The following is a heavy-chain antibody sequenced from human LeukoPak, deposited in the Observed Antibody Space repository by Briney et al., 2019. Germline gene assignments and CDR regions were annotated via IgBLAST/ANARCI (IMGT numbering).Heavy chain of an antibody. D-gene: IGHD3-10*01. J-gene: IGHJ4*02. V-gene: IGHV4-4*07. CDR2: IYTSGST. CDR3: ASSAFGEFTYYFDY. Sequence: SETLSLTCTVSGGSISSYYWSWIRQPAGKGLEWIGRIYTSGSTNYNPSLKSRVTMSVDASKNQFSLKLSSVTAADTAVYYCASSAFGEFTYYFDYWGQGTLVTVSS. CDR1: GGSISSYY.